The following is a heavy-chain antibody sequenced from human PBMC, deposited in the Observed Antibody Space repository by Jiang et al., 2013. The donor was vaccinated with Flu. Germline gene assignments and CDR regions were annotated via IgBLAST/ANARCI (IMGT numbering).Heavy chain of an antibody. D-gene: IGHD1-1*01. V-gene: IGHV4-61*01. CDR2: IYDSGSS. J-gene: IGHJ6*02. CDR3: ARDLRDWKGPYGMDV. CDR1: GGSVSSGSYY. Sequence: LLKPSETLSLTCTVSGGSVSSGSYYWSWIRQPPGKGLEWIGYIYDSGSSNXNPSLKSRVTISVDTSKNQFSLKLSSVTAADTAVYYCARDLRDWKGPYGMDVWGQGTTVTVSS.